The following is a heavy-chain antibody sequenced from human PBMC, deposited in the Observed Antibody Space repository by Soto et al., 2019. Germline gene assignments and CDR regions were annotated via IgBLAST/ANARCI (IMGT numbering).Heavy chain of an antibody. V-gene: IGHV3-30-3*01. CDR2: ISSDGSIK. Sequence: QVQLVESGGGVVQPERSLSLSCAASGFTFGRYAMHWVRQAPGKGLEWVAVISSDGSIKYYADSVRGRFSSSRDNSKNTLYLQMNSLRAEDTAVYYCSRTLSSAMEYTNFDYWGQGTLVTVSS. CDR1: GFTFGRYA. D-gene: IGHD5-18*01. CDR3: SRTLSSAMEYTNFDY. J-gene: IGHJ4*02.